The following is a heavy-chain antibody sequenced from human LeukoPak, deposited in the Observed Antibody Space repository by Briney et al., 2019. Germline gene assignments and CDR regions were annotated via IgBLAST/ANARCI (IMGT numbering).Heavy chain of an antibody. Sequence: VSVTVSCKASGYTFTGYYMHWVRQAPGQGLEWMGWINPNSGGTNYAQKFQGRVTMTRDTSISTAYMELSRLRSDDTAVYYCAREVTTEPVIFDYWGQGTLVTVSS. D-gene: IGHD4-17*01. J-gene: IGHJ4*02. V-gene: IGHV1-2*02. CDR3: AREVTTEPVIFDY. CDR1: GYTFTGYY. CDR2: INPNSGGT.